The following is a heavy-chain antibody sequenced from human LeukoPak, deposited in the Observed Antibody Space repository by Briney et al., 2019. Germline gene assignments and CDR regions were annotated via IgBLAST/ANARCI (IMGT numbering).Heavy chain of an antibody. D-gene: IGHD3-10*01. CDR1: GFSFSNYW. V-gene: IGHV3-7*01. CDR3: VSAIRGSPIDY. CDR2: IKTDGSET. J-gene: IGHJ4*02. Sequence: GGPLRLSCAAPGFSFSNYWMGWVRQAPGKGLACVANIKTDGSETYYVDSVKGRFTISRDNAKNSLFLQMNSLRAEDTAIYYCVSAIRGSPIDYWGQGTLVSVPS.